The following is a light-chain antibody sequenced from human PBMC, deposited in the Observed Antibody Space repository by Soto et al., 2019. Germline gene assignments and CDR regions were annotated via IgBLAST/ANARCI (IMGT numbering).Light chain of an antibody. Sequence: DIQMTQSPSSLSASVGDRVTITCRTSQAIGNSVNWYQQKPWKAPNLQVYGTSTLQSGVPSRFSGSGSGTDFPLTISSAQREDFATYYCQQSFDSSWTFGQGTKVEIK. V-gene: IGKV1-39*01. J-gene: IGKJ1*01. CDR1: QAIGNS. CDR2: GTS. CDR3: QQSFDSSWT.